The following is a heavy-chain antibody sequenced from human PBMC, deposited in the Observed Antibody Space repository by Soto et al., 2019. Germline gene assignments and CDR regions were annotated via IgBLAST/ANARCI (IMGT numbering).Heavy chain of an antibody. D-gene: IGHD3-10*01. CDR1: GGSISSYY. V-gene: IGHV4-59*01. CDR2: ITYSGST. Sequence: SETLSLTCTVSGGSISSYYWSWIRQPPGKGLEWIGYITYSGSTNYNPSLKSRVTISLDMSKNQFSLKLSSVTAADTAVYYCARDGSGSGSYLSFDYWGRGTLVTVSS. J-gene: IGHJ4*02. CDR3: ARDGSGSGSYLSFDY.